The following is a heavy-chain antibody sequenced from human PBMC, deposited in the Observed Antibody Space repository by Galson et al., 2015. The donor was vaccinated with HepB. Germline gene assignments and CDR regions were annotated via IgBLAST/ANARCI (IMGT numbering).Heavy chain of an antibody. CDR1: GFTFSKYW. J-gene: IGHJ6*02. CDR3: AQDKRSISARHVSYYYYGMDV. D-gene: IGHD6-6*01. Sequence: SLRLSCAASGFTFSKYWMYWVRQAPGKGLEWVAVVSYDGSNKNYADSVKGRFTISRDNSKNTLFLQMKSLRGEDTAVYYCAQDKRSISARHVSYYYYGMDVWGQGTTVTVSS. CDR2: VSYDGSNK. V-gene: IGHV3-30*18.